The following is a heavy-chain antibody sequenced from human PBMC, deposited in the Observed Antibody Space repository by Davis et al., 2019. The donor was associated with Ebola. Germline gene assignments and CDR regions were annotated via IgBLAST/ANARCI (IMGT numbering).Heavy chain of an antibody. J-gene: IGHJ6*04. CDR2: ISAYNGNT. Sequence: ASVKVSCKASGYTFSTFGMSWVRQAPGQGLEWMGWISAYNGNTNYAQKLQGRVTMTTDTSTSTAYMELRSLRSDDTAVYYCARVTTINYYYYGMDVWGKGTTVTVSS. D-gene: IGHD4-11*01. CDR1: GYTFSTFG. CDR3: ARVTTINYYYYGMDV. V-gene: IGHV1-18*01.